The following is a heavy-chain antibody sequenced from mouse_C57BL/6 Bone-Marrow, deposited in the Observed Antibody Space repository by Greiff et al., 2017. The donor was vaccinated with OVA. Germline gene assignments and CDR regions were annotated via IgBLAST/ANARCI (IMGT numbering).Heavy chain of an antibody. D-gene: IGHD4-1*01. CDR3: ASYNWDDYFDY. V-gene: IGHV1-69*01. CDR2: IDPSDSYT. Sequence: VQLQQPGAELVMPGASVKLSCKASGYTFTSYWMHWVKQRPGQGLEWIGEIDPSDSYTNYNQKFKGKSTLTVDKSSSTAYMQLSSLTSEDSAVYYCASYNWDDYFDYWGQGTTLTVSS. CDR1: GYTFTSYW. J-gene: IGHJ2*01.